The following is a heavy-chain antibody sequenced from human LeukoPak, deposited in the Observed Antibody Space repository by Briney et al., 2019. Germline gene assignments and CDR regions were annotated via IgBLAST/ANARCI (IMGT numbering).Heavy chain of an antibody. CDR1: GDSVSSNSAA. CDR2: TYYRSKWYN. J-gene: IGHJ4*02. D-gene: IGHD3-22*01. Sequence: SQTLSLTCAISGDSVSSNSAAWNWIRQSPSRGLEWLGRTYYRSKWYNDYAVSVKSRITINPDTSKNQFSLQLNSVTPEDTAVYYCARAGGSSGYATYYFDYWGQGTLVTVSS. CDR3: ARAGGSSGYATYYFDY. V-gene: IGHV6-1*01.